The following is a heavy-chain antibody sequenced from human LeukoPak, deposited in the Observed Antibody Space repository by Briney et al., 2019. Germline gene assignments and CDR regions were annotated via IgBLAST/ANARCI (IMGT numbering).Heavy chain of an antibody. D-gene: IGHD3-10*01. V-gene: IGHV1-46*01. CDR2: INPSGGST. J-gene: IGHJ4*02. CDR1: GYTFTSFY. Sequence: ASVKVSCKASGYTFTSFYMHWVRQAPGQGLEWMGIINPSGGSTSYAQKFQGRVTMTRDMSTSTVYMELSSLRSEDTAVYYCASTMVRGFFDYWGQGTLVTVSS. CDR3: ASTMVRGFFDY.